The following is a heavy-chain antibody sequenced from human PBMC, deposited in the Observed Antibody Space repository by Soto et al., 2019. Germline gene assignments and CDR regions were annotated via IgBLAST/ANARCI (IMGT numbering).Heavy chain of an antibody. CDR3: AGLSRGLGFDY. V-gene: IGHV4-39*01. CDR1: GVSISSSSYY. D-gene: IGHD3-16*01. Sequence: SETLSLTCTVSGVSISSSSYYWGWIRQPPGKGLEWIGSIYYSGSTYYNPSLKSRVTISVDTSKNQFSLKLNSVTAADTAVYYCAGLSRGLGFDYWGQGTLVTVSS. J-gene: IGHJ4*02. CDR2: IYYSGST.